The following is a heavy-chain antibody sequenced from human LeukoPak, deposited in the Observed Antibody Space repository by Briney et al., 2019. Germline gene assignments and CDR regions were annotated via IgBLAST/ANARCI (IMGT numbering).Heavy chain of an antibody. D-gene: IGHD5-18*01. CDR3: ARDEGGYSYGSLDY. Sequence: ASVKVSCKASGYTFTSYGISWVRQAAGQGLEGRGWIGAYNVNTNYAQKLQGRVTMTTDTSTSTAYMELRSLRSDDTAVYYCARDEGGYSYGSLDYWGQGTLVTVSS. J-gene: IGHJ4*02. V-gene: IGHV1-18*01. CDR1: GYTFTSYG. CDR2: IGAYNVNT.